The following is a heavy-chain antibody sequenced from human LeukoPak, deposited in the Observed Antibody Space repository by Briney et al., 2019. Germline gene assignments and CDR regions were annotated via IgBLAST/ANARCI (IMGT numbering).Heavy chain of an antibody. D-gene: IGHD3-22*01. V-gene: IGHV3-21*03. CDR3: AKVRLDYYERSGYYYHSDAFDV. CDR2: ISSSSTYM. CDR1: GFTFSSYS. Sequence: GGSLRLSCAASGFTFSSYSMNWVRQAPGKGLEWVSSISSSSTYMYYADSVKGRFTISRDNAKNALYLQMNILRAEDTAVYYCAKVRLDYYERSGYYYHSDAFDVWGEGTMVTVSA. J-gene: IGHJ3*01.